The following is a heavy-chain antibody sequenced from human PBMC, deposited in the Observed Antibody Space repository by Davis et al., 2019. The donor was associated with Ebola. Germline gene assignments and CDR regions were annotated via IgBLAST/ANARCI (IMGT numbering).Heavy chain of an antibody. CDR2: IHYTGSV. Sequence: SETLSLTCTVSDDSISSGVYYWSWIRQHPGKNLEWIAYIHYTGSVYYNPSLRSRVTLSVDTSQNQFSLRLTSMTAADTAVYYCTTTTVTSDYWGQGTLVTVSS. V-gene: IGHV4-31*03. D-gene: IGHD4-17*01. CDR1: DDSISSGVYY. J-gene: IGHJ4*02. CDR3: TTTTVTSDY.